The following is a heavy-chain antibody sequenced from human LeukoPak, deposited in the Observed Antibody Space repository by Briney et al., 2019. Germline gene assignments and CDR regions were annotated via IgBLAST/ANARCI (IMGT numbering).Heavy chain of an antibody. J-gene: IGHJ5*02. CDR3: ARARAGIAARPCWFDP. D-gene: IGHD6-6*01. Sequence: PGGSLRLSCAASGFTFTNYAMHWVRQAPGKGLEWVAFIRSDGNNKYYADSVKGRFTISRDNSKNTLYLQMNSLRAEDTAVYYCARARAGIAARPCWFDPWGQGTLVTVSS. V-gene: IGHV3-30*02. CDR2: IRSDGNNK. CDR1: GFTFTNYA.